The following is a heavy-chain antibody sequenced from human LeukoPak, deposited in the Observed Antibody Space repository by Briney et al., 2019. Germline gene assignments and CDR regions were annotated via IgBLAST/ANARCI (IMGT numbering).Heavy chain of an antibody. V-gene: IGHV4-39*07. CDR3: VRDPKSAVAADWFDP. Sequence: SETLSLTCTVSGGSISSGSYYWGWIRQPPGKGLEWIGSIYYNGRTYYSPSLKSRVTISIDTSNQFSLRLDSMTAADTAVYYCVRDPKSAVAADWFDPWGQGTLVTVSS. CDR2: IYYNGRT. D-gene: IGHD6-19*01. CDR1: GGSISSGSYY. J-gene: IGHJ5*02.